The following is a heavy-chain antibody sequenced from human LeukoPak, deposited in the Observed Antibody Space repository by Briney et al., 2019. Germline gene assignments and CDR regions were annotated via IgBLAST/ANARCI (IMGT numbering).Heavy chain of an antibody. J-gene: IGHJ3*01. V-gene: IGHV3-23*01. CDR3: AKVFVTALTTSAFDV. Sequence: GGSLRLSCASSGFTFNSYAMNWVRQAPGKGLEWVSAISAGGGTTYYADSVKGRFTISRDNPKNTLFLQMNSLRAEDTAVYYCAKVFVTALTTSAFDVWGQGTMVTVSS. CDR2: ISAGGGTT. D-gene: IGHD4-11*01. CDR1: GFTFNSYA.